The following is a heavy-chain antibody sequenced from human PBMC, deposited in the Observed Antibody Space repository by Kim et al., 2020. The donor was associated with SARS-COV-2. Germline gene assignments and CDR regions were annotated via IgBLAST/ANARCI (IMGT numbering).Heavy chain of an antibody. J-gene: IGHJ6*02. CDR3: TRGRGGFNV. Sequence: GYADSVKGRFTISRDNAKNSVYLQMNSLRPEDTALYYCTRGRGGFNVWGQGTTVTVSS. V-gene: IGHV3-9*01. D-gene: IGHD3-16*01.